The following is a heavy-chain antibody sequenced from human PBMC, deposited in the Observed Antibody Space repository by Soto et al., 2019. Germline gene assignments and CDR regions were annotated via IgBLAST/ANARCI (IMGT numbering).Heavy chain of an antibody. D-gene: IGHD5-18*01. CDR3: ARDEANTAHMDV. Sequence: QVQLVESGGGVVQPGRSLRLSCAASGFTFSSYGMHWVRQAPGEGLEWVVIIWYDGSNKYYADSVKGRFTISRDNSKNTLYLQMNSLRAEDTAVYYCARDEANTAHMDVWGQGTTVTVSS. V-gene: IGHV3-33*01. J-gene: IGHJ6*02. CDR1: GFTFSSYG. CDR2: IWYDGSNK.